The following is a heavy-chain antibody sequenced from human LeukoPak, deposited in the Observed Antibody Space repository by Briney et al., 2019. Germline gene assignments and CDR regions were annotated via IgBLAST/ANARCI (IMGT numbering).Heavy chain of an antibody. D-gene: IGHD6-19*01. J-gene: IGHJ5*02. CDR2: IFGSGNT. CDR1: GGSISGYY. CDR3: ARARLGSGWYWFDP. V-gene: IGHV4-4*07. Sequence: SETLSLTCTGSGGSISGYYWSWIGQPAGKGLEWIGRIFGSGNTNYNPSLKGRVTMSLDTSKSQFSLNLRSVTAADTAVYYCARARLGSGWYWFDPWGQGTLVIVSS.